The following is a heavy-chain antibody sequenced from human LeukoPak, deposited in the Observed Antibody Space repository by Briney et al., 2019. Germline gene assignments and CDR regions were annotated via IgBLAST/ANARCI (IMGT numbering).Heavy chain of an antibody. Sequence: GGSLRLSCEASGLTFSREWMHWVRQAPGKGLVWVSRINNDGSGTTYADSVKGRFTISRDNAKNTLYLQMNSLRAEDTAVYYCAREGPSVTPYYWGQGTLVTVSS. V-gene: IGHV3-74*03. CDR1: GLTFSREW. CDR3: AREGPSVTPYY. CDR2: INNDGSGT. D-gene: IGHD4-17*01. J-gene: IGHJ4*02.